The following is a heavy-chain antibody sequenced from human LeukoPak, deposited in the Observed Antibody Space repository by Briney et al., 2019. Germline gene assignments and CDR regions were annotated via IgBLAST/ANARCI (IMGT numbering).Heavy chain of an antibody. CDR3: AKGPLRGTAAAIDY. CDR1: GFTFNNYG. Sequence: GGSLRLSCAASGFTFNNYGMHWVRQAPGKGLEWVAVISYDGRNIHYPDSVKGRFTISRDISTDTLRLQMDSLRTEDTAVYYCAKGPLRGTAAAIDYWGQGTLVTVSS. J-gene: IGHJ4*02. CDR2: ISYDGRNI. D-gene: IGHD2-2*01. V-gene: IGHV3-30*18.